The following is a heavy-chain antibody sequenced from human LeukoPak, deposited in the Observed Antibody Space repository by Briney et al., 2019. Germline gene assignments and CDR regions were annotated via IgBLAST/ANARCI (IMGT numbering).Heavy chain of an antibody. V-gene: IGHV3-30-3*01. CDR3: ARATDGNNSWYFDY. CDR2: ISYDGSDK. D-gene: IGHD5-24*01. J-gene: IGHJ4*02. Sequence: GGSLRLSCVASGFTFSDYYMSWIRQAPGKGLQWVAVISYDGSDKFYADSVKGRFTISRDNSKNTLYLQMNSLSAEDTALYYCARATDGNNSWYFDYWGQGTLVTVSS. CDR1: GFTFSDYY.